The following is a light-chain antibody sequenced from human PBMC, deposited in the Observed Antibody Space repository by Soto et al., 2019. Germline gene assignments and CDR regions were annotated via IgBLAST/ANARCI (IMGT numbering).Light chain of an antibody. V-gene: IGLV1-44*01. CDR1: SSDIGAGYR. J-gene: IGLJ1*01. CDR2: SSN. Sequence: QSVLTQPPSVSGAPGERVTISCTGSSSDIGAGYRVRWYQQVPGTAPKLLIYSSNQRPSGVPDRFSGSKSGTSASLAISGLQSEDEAEYYCAAWDDSLNGHYVFGTGTKLTVL. CDR3: AAWDDSLNGHYV.